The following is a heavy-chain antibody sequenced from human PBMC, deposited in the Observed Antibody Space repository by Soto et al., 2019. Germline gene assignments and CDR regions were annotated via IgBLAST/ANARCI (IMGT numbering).Heavy chain of an antibody. V-gene: IGHV4-59*01. D-gene: IGHD3-3*01. Sequence: SETLSLTCTVSGGSISSYYWSWIRQPPGKGLEWIGYIYYSGSTNYNPSLKSRVTISVDTSKNQFSLKLSSVTAADTAVYYCARDSGIQYYDFWSGYYHYYYGMDVWGQGTTVTVS. CDR2: IYYSGST. CDR1: GGSISSYY. J-gene: IGHJ6*02. CDR3: ARDSGIQYYDFWSGYYHYYYGMDV.